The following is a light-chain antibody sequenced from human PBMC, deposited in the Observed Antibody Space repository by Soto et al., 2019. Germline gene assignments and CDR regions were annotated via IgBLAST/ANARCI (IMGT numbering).Light chain of an antibody. CDR2: GAS. CDR3: QLYGNSPLYT. J-gene: IGKJ2*01. V-gene: IGKV3-20*01. CDR1: QSVNTNY. Sequence: EIVLTQSPGTLSLSPGERATLSCRASQSVNTNYFAWYQQKPGQAPRLLIYGASRRATGIPDRFSGSASGTDLTLTISRVEPEDLAVYFCQLYGNSPLYTFGQGTQLEI.